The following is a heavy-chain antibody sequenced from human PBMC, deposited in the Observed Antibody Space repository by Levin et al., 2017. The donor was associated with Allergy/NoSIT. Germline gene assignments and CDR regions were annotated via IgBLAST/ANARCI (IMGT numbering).Heavy chain of an antibody. J-gene: IGHJ4*02. V-gene: IGHV4-34*01. CDR1: GGSFRGNY. CDR2: INYAGYT. D-gene: IGHD3/OR15-3a*01. Sequence: SQTLSLTCAVYGGSFRGNYWNWIRQPPGMGLEWIGEINYAGYTNYNSSLKSRVTISRDTSKNQFSLTLTSVTAADPAVYYCARRQAVGRAGRGLDDWGPGGLVTVSS. CDR3: ARRQAVGRAGRGLDD.